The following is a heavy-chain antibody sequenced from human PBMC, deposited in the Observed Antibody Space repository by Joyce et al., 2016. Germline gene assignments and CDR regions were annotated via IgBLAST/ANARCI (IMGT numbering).Heavy chain of an antibody. CDR3: ARDRYSSSSLGVTFDY. Sequence: DVQLVESGGGLVQPGGFLRLSCAASGFTFRNYWMYWVRQAPGKGLVWVARINRDGRNTNYVDYLKDRFTITRDNAKNALYLKMDSLRAEDTAVYYCARDRYSSSSLGVTFDYWGQGTLVTVSS. V-gene: IGHV3-74*01. CDR1: GFTFRNYW. J-gene: IGHJ4*02. D-gene: IGHD6-6*01. CDR2: INRDGRNT.